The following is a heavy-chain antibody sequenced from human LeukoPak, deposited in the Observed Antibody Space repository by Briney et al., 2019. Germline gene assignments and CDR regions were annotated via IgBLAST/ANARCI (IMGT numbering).Heavy chain of an antibody. V-gene: IGHV1-18*01. CDR2: ISAYNGNT. J-gene: IGHJ4*02. Sequence: ASVKVSCKASGYTFTSYGISWVRQAPGQGLEWMGWISAYNGNTNYAQKLQGRVTMTTDTSTSTAYVELRSLRSDGTAVYYCARDYYDSRGYYSDLYYFDYWGQGTLVTVSS. D-gene: IGHD3-22*01. CDR3: ARDYYDSRGYYSDLYYFDY. CDR1: GYTFTSYG.